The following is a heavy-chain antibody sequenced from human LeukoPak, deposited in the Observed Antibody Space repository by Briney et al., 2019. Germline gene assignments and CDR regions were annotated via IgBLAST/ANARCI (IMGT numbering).Heavy chain of an antibody. D-gene: IGHD3-16*02. V-gene: IGHV3-7*01. J-gene: IGHJ4*02. CDR2: IKQDGSEK. Sequence: GGSLRLSCAASGFVFSSYWMSWVRQAPGKGLEWVANIKQDGSEKYYVDSVKGRFTISRDNAKNSLYLQMNSLRAEDTAVYYCARDKKVSGYYVWGSYRPFDYWGQGTLVTVSS. CDR3: ARDKKVSGYYVWGSYRPFDY. CDR1: GFVFSSYW.